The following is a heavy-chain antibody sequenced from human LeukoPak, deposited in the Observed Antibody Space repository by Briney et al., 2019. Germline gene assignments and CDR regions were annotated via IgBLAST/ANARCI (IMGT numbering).Heavy chain of an antibody. CDR1: GYTFTGYD. D-gene: IGHD2-2*01. CDR3: ARDRHWDIVVVPAHPQYYYHYMDV. V-gene: IGHV1-18*01. J-gene: IGHJ6*03. CDR2: ISAYNGNT. Sequence: ASVKVSCKASGYTFTGYDISWVRQAPGQGLEWMGCISAYNGNTNYAQKLQGRVTMTTDKSTSTAYMELRSLKSDDTAVYYCARDRHWDIVVVPAHPQYYYHYMDVWGKGTTITISS.